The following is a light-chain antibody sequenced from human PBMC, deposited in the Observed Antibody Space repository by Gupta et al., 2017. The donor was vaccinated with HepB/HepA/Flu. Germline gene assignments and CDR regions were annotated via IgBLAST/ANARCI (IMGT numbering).Light chain of an antibody. CDR3: QQSDSHPQNT. CDR1: QSISSY. J-gene: IGKJ2*01. Sequence: DIQMTQSPSSLSASVGDRVTITCRASQSISSYLNWYQQKPGKAPKLLIYAASSLQSGVPSRFSGSGYGTDFTLTISSRQPEDFATYYCQQSDSHPQNTFGQGTKLEIK. CDR2: AAS. V-gene: IGKV1-39*01.